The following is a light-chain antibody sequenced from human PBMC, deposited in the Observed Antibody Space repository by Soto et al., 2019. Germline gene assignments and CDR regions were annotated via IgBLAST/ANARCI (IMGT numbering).Light chain of an antibody. CDR3: LQLNSYPRT. V-gene: IGKV1-9*01. CDR1: QGIRSY. J-gene: IGKJ2*01. CDR2: VAS. Sequence: DIQLTQSPSFLSASVGDRVTITCRASQGIRSYLACYQQKPGKAPKILIYVASTLQSGVPSRFSGSGSGTEFTLTISSLQPEDFATYYCLQLNSYPRTFGQGTKLEIK.